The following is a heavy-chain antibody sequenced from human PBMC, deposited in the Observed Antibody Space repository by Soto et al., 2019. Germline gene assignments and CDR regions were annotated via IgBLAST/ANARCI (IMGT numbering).Heavy chain of an antibody. D-gene: IGHD2-2*01. J-gene: IGHJ5*02. Sequence: ASVKVSCKASGYTFTNYAIHWVRQAPGQRLEWMGWINAGNDNTEYSQRFQGRVTITRDTSASTAYMELSSLRSEDTAVYYCARTASSISSGVRWFDPWGQGTLVNASS. CDR3: ARTASSISSGVRWFDP. V-gene: IGHV1-3*01. CDR1: GYTFTNYA. CDR2: INAGNDNT.